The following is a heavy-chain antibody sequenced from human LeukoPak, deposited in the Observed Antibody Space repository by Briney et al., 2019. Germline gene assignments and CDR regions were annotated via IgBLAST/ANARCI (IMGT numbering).Heavy chain of an antibody. CDR2: IIPIFGTA. Sequence: SVKVSCKASGGTFSSYAISWVRQAPGQGLEWMGGIIPIFGTANYAQKFQGRVTITADKSTSTAYMELSSLRSEDTAVYYCARGATSIAARPGYYYYYMDVWGKGTTVTVSS. J-gene: IGHJ6*03. D-gene: IGHD6-6*01. V-gene: IGHV1-69*06. CDR3: ARGATSIAARPGYYYYYMDV. CDR1: GGTFSSYA.